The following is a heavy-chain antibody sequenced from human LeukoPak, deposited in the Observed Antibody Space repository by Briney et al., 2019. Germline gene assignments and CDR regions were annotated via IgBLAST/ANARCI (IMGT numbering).Heavy chain of an antibody. J-gene: IGHJ4*02. CDR2: ISYDGSNK. Sequence: GGSLRLSCAASGFTFSSYAMHWVRQAPGKGLEWVAVISYDGSNKYYADSVKGRFTISRDNSKNTLYLQMNSLRAEDTAVYYCARAESGGGPYYFDYWGQGTLVTVSS. D-gene: IGHD2-15*01. CDR1: GFTFSSYA. V-gene: IGHV3-30-3*01. CDR3: ARAESGGGPYYFDY.